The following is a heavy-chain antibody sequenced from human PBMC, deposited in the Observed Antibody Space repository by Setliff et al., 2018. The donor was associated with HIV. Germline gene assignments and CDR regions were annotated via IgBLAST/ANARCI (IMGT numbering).Heavy chain of an antibody. Sequence: NPSETLSLTCAVSGVSIISGGYSWSWIRQPPGKGLEWVGFLYQGGSTSYNPSLKSRVTLTADQSKNQFSLNMRSVTAADPAVYYCARSGFFGSGNYYRVLALGVWGNGTTVTVSS. J-gene: IGHJ6*04. V-gene: IGHV4-30-2*01. CDR3: ARSGFFGSGNYYRVLALGV. CDR1: GVSIISGGYS. CDR2: LYQGGST. D-gene: IGHD3-10*01.